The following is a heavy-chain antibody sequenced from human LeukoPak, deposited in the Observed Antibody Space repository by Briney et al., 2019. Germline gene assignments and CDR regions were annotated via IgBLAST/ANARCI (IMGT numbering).Heavy chain of an antibody. CDR2: THSSGST. Sequence: SETLSFTCSVSGGSINTFYWSCIAQPAGKELEWIGRTHSSGSTHYNPSLKSRVTMSLDTSKNQFSLKLTSVTAADTAVYYCARDNDFFDYWGQGTLVAVS. CDR3: ARDNDFFDY. CDR1: GGSINTFY. V-gene: IGHV4-4*07. J-gene: IGHJ4*02.